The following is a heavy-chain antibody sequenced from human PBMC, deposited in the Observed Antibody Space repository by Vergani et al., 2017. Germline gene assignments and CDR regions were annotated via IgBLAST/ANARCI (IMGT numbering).Heavy chain of an antibody. CDR1: GGSISSGSYY. J-gene: IGHJ6*02. Sequence: QVQLQESGPGLVKPSQTLSLTCTVSGGSISSGSYYWSWIRQPAGKGLEWIGRIYTSGSTNYNPSLKSRVTISVDTSKNQFSLKLSSVTAADTAVYYCARERYSSGWSPAYYYYGMDVWGQGTTATVSS. CDR2: IYTSGST. CDR3: ARERYSSGWSPAYYYYGMDV. V-gene: IGHV4-61*02. D-gene: IGHD6-19*01.